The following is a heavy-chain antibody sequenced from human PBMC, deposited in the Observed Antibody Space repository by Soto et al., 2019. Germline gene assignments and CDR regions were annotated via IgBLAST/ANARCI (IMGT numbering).Heavy chain of an antibody. D-gene: IGHD2-15*01. J-gene: IGHJ3*02. V-gene: IGHV4-31*03. CDR1: GGSISSGGYY. CDR2: IYYSGST. Sequence: QVQLQESGPGLVKPSQTLSLTCTVSGGSISSGGYYWSWIRQHPGKGLEWIGYIYYSGSTYYNPSLKSRATSPVATSKNQFPLTQSSVIAAHTAVYYFARGSTAVVLAVKTHAFDIWGQGTMVTVSS. CDR3: ARGSTAVVLAVKTHAFDI.